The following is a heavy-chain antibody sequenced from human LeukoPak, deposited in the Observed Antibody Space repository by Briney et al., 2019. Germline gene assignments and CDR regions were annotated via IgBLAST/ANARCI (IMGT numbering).Heavy chain of an antibody. D-gene: IGHD5-18*01. Sequence: ASVKVSCKASGYTFTSYDINWVRQATGQGLEWMGWMNPNSGNTGYAQKFQGRVTMTRNTSISTAYMELSSLRSEDTAVYYRARDTRKKWIQLWLRLNAFDIWGQGTMVTVSS. CDR2: MNPNSGNT. CDR1: GYTFTSYD. V-gene: IGHV1-8*01. J-gene: IGHJ3*02. CDR3: ARDTRKKWIQLWLRLNAFDI.